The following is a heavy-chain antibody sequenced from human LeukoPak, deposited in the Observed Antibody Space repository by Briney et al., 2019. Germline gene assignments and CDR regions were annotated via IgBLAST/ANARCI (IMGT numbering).Heavy chain of an antibody. Sequence: PSETLSLTCTVSGASIISDTYYWGWIRQPPGKELEWIGSIYYSGSTYYSPSLKSRVTMSVDTSTNQFSLKLISVTAADTALYYCARNFYASSGYYLDDFYFDFWGQGTLVTVSS. CDR3: ARNFYASSGYYLDDFYFDF. V-gene: IGHV4-39*07. CDR2: IYYSGST. D-gene: IGHD3-22*01. J-gene: IGHJ4*02. CDR1: GASIISDTYY.